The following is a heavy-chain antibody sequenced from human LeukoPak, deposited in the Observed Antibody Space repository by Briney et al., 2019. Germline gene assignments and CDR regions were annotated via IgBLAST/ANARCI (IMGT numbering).Heavy chain of an antibody. CDR2: IKQDGSEK. J-gene: IGHJ6*02. V-gene: IGHV3-7*01. CDR3: ARDSAYYYYYYGMDV. CDR1: RFTFSSYW. Sequence: GGSLRLSCAASRFTFSSYWMSWVRQAPGKGLEWVANIKQDGSEKYYVDSVKGRFTISRDNAKNSLYLQMNSLRAEDTAVYYCARDSAYYYYYYGMDVWGQGTTVTVSS.